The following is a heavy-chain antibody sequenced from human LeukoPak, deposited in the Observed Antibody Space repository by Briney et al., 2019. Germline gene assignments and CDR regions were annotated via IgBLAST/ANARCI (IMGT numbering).Heavy chain of an antibody. CDR2: INHSGST. D-gene: IGHD6-13*01. V-gene: IGHV4-34*01. CDR1: GGSISGYY. J-gene: IGHJ4*02. CDR3: ARGLYSSSSTLGY. Sequence: SETLSLTCTVSGGSISGYYWSWIRQPPGKGLEWIGEINHSGSTNYNPSLKSRVTISVDTSKNQFSLKLSSVTAADTAVYYCARGLYSSSSTLGYWGQGTLVTVSS.